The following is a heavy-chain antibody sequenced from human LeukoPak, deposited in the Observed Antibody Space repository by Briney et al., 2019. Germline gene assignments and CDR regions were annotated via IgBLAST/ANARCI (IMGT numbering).Heavy chain of an antibody. CDR3: AKGIGGGYSSGSAFDY. CDR2: ISGSGGST. D-gene: IGHD6-19*01. CDR1: GFTFSSYA. J-gene: IGHJ4*02. Sequence: GGSLSLFCAASGFTFSSYAMSWVRQAPEKVLEWVSTISGSGGSTYYADSVEGRFRISRDNSNNTLYLHMDSLRAEDTAIYYCAKGIGGGYSSGSAFDYWGQGTLVTVSS. V-gene: IGHV3-23*01.